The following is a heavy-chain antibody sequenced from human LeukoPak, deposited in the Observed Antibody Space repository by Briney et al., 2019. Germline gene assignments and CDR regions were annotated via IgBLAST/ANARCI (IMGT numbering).Heavy chain of an antibody. Sequence: GGSLRLSCGASGFTFDDYWMSWVRQAPGQGLEWVANINQDGSEKYYLDSAKGRFTISRDNARNSLYLQVNSLRAEDTAVYYCARGDPIVGSYDPWGQGTLVTVSS. CDR3: ARGDPIVGSYDP. V-gene: IGHV3-7*01. D-gene: IGHD1-26*01. J-gene: IGHJ5*02. CDR2: INQDGSEK. CDR1: GFTFDDYW.